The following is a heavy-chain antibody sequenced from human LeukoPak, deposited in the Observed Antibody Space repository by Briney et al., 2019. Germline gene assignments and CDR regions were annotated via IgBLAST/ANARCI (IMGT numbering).Heavy chain of an antibody. CDR2: IYSGGST. D-gene: IGHD3-9*01. Sequence: GGSLRLSCAASGFTVSSNYMRWVRQAPGKGLEWVSVIYSGGSTHYADSVKGRFTISRDNSKNTLYLQMNSLRAEDTAVYYCARDRLHYDSLTGYPADWGQGTLVTVSS. V-gene: IGHV3-66*01. J-gene: IGHJ4*02. CDR1: GFTVSSNY. CDR3: ARDRLHYDSLTGYPAD.